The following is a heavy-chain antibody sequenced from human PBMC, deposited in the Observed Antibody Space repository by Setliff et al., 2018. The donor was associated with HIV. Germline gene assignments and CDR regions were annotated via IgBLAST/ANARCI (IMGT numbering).Heavy chain of an antibody. CDR1: GYKFINYW. Sequence: GESLKISCKGSGYKFINYWIGWVRQMPGTGPEWMGIIHVANSDTKYSPSFQGQVTISADKSIDTAYLQWSSLQASDSAMYYCTSAVHGNYYFHDWGQGTLVTVSS. D-gene: IGHD1-7*01. J-gene: IGHJ4*02. CDR3: TSAVHGNYYFHD. V-gene: IGHV5-51*01. CDR2: IHVANSDT.